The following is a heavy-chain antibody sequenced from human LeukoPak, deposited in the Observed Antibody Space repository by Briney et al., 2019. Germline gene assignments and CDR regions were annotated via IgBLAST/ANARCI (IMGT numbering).Heavy chain of an antibody. D-gene: IGHD3-3*01. Sequence: GASVKVSCKASGYTLTTYTMHWVRQAPGQRLEWMGWINAGNGNTEYSQKFQARVTITRDASASTAYMVLSSLRSEDTAVYYCLWSGYYDYWGQGTLVTVSS. CDR2: INAGNGNT. J-gene: IGHJ4*02. CDR3: LWSGYYDY. CDR1: GYTLTTYT. V-gene: IGHV1-3*01.